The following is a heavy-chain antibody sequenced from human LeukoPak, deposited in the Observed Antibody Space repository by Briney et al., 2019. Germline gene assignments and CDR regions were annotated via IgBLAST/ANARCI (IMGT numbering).Heavy chain of an antibody. V-gene: IGHV3-23*01. Sequence: QTGGSLRLSCATSGFTFSSYAMSWVPEAPGKGLEWISSISVDGGGTYYADSVKGRFIISRDNSKNTLFLQLNSLRAEDTAVYYCAKDLGVEGAEMFDYWGQGTLVTVSS. CDR1: GFTFSSYA. CDR2: ISVDGGGT. J-gene: IGHJ4*02. D-gene: IGHD2-8*01. CDR3: AKDLGVEGAEMFDY.